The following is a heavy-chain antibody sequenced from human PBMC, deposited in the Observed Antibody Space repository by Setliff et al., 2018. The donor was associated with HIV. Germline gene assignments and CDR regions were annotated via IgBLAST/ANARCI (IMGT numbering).Heavy chain of an antibody. D-gene: IGHD7-27*01. J-gene: IGHJ6*03. V-gene: IGHV4-4*08. Sequence: SETLSLTCTVSGGSISNYYWSWIRQPPGKGLEWIGYIYPIGSPDFPSGNTVYNPSFRSRVTLSLDTSKNQFSLKLTSVTAADAAVYYCARDTGDRFSYYYMDVWGKGTTVTVSS. CDR2: IYPIGSPDFPSGNT. CDR1: GGSISNYY. CDR3: ARDTGDRFSYYYMDV.